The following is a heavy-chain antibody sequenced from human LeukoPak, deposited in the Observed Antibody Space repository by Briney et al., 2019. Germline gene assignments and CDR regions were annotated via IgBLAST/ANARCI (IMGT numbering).Heavy chain of an antibody. D-gene: IGHD3-22*01. CDR3: AKINYYDSSGYYLGLDY. Sequence: GGSLRLSCAASGFNFDQYAMNWVRQAPGKGLEWVSFISGGGAKTFYADSVKGRFSISRDNSKNTVYLHMNSLRAEDTAIYYCAKINYYDSSGYYLGLDYWGQGTLVTVSS. J-gene: IGHJ4*02. CDR1: GFNFDQYA. V-gene: IGHV3-23*01. CDR2: ISGGGAKT.